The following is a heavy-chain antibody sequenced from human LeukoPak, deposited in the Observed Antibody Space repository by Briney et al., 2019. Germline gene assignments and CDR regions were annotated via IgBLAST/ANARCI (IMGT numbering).Heavy chain of an antibody. J-gene: IGHJ2*01. D-gene: IGHD3-10*01. CDR1: GGSISSGGYY. CDR2: IYYSGST. Sequence: SETLSLTCTVSGGSISSGGYYWSWIRQHPGKGLEWIGYIYYSGSTSYNPSPKSRVTISVDTSKNQFSLKLSSVTAADTAVYYCARVMVRGRYFDLWGRGTLVTVSS. V-gene: IGHV4-31*03. CDR3: ARVMVRGRYFDL.